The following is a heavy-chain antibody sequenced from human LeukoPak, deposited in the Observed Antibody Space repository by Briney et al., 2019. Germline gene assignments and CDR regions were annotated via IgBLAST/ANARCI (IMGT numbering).Heavy chain of an antibody. Sequence: ASVKVSCKASGYIFSDYTMHWVRQAPGQRLEWMGWINGENGNTKYSQELRGRVTFTSDSSATTVYMELSSLRSEDVAVYYCARVSSYCSGGSCYDNWFDPWGQGTLVTVSS. CDR3: ARVSSYCSGGSCYDNWFDP. CDR2: INGENGNT. J-gene: IGHJ5*02. V-gene: IGHV1-3*03. CDR1: GYIFSDYT. D-gene: IGHD2-15*01.